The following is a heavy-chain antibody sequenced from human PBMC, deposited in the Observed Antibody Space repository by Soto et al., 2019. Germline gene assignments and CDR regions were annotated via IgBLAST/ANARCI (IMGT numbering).Heavy chain of an antibody. J-gene: IGHJ4*02. D-gene: IGHD2-15*01. CDR3: AKDKVCSGGSCYYDY. Sequence: EVQLLEAGGDLIQPGGSLRLSCAASGFTFSSYTMTWVRQAPGKGLEWVSAINGGGGSTYCADSVKGRFTISRDNSKDTLYLQMNSLRAEDTAVYYCAKDKVCSGGSCYYDYWGQGTLVTVSS. CDR2: INGGGGST. CDR1: GFTFSSYT. V-gene: IGHV3-23*01.